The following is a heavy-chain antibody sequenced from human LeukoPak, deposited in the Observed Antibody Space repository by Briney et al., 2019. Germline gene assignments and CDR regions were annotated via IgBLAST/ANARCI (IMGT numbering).Heavy chain of an antibody. V-gene: IGHV3-9*01. CDR1: GFTFDDYA. CDR3: AREGGSGYDY. D-gene: IGHD5-12*01. J-gene: IGHJ4*02. Sequence: GRSLRLSCAASGFTFDDYAMHWVRQAPGKGLEWVSGISWNSGSIGYADSVKGRFTISRDNAKNSLYLQMNSLRAGDTAVYYCAREGGSGYDYWGQGTLVTVSS. CDR2: ISWNSGSI.